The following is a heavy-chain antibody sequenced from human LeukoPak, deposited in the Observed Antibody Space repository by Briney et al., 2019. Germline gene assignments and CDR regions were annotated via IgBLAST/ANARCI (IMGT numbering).Heavy chain of an antibody. V-gene: IGHV4-34*01. D-gene: IGHD7-27*01. CDR1: GGSFGGYY. CDR3: ASATGFFDY. CDR2: IYYSGST. Sequence: SETLSLTCAVYGGSFGGYYWSWIRQPPGKGLEWIGSIYYSGSTYYNPSLKSRVTISVDTSKNQFSLKLSSVTAADTAVYYCASATGFFDYWGQGTLVTVSS. J-gene: IGHJ4*02.